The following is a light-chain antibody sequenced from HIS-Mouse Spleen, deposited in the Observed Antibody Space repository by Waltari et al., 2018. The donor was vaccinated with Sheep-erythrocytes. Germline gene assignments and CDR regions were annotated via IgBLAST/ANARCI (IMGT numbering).Light chain of an antibody. CDR3: CSYAGSYNHV. CDR1: SSDVGGYNY. Sequence: QSALTQPRSVSGSPGQSVTISCTGTSSDVGGYNYVSWYPQHPGKAPKLMIYDVSKRPSGGPDRFSGSKSGNTASLTISGLQAEDEADYYCCSYAGSYNHVFATGTKVTVL. J-gene: IGLJ1*01. CDR2: DVS. V-gene: IGLV2-11*01.